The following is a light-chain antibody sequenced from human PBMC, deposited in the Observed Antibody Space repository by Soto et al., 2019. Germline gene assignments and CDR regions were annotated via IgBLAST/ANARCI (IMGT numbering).Light chain of an antibody. CDR2: EVI. V-gene: IGLV2-14*01. Sequence: QSALTQPASVSGSPGQSITISCIGTNNDVGAYDFVSWYQQHPGKAPRLLIYEVINRPSGISNRFSGSKSAYTASLTISGLQAEDESDYYCSSYTTGSTWVFGGGTKLTVL. J-gene: IGLJ3*02. CDR1: NNDVGAYDF. CDR3: SSYTTGSTWV.